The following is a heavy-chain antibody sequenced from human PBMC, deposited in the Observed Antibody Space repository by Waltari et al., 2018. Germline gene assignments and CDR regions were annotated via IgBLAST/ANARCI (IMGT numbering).Heavy chain of an antibody. J-gene: IGHJ6*03. V-gene: IGHV4-39*01. CDR3: AGRATTNYYYYYMDV. D-gene: IGHD1-1*01. CDR2: IYYSGST. Sequence: QLQLQESGPGLVKPSETLSLTCTVSGGSISSSSYYWGWIRPPPGKGLEWIGSIYYSGSTYYNPSLKSRVTISVDTSKNQFSLKLSSVTAADTAVYYCAGRATTNYYYYYMDVWGKGTTVTVSS. CDR1: GGSISSSSYY.